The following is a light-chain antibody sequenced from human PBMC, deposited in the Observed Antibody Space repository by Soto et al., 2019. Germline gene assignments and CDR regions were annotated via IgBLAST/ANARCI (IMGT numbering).Light chain of an antibody. V-gene: IGKV1-39*01. CDR3: QQSYSTPIT. CDR1: QSISSY. Sequence: IQMAHSPSSLSASVGDRVTIPCPASQSISSYLNWYQQKPGKAPKLLIYAASSLQSGVPSRFSGSGSGTDFTLTISSLQPEDFATYYCQQSYSTPITFGQGTRLEI. J-gene: IGKJ5*01. CDR2: AAS.